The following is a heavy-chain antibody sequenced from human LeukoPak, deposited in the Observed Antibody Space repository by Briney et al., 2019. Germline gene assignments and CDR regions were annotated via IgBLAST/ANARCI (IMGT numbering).Heavy chain of an antibody. J-gene: IGHJ3*02. CDR3: AITPDYSRPFDI. D-gene: IGHD4-11*01. CDR2: IYYSGST. V-gene: IGHV4-59*12. CDR1: GVSISSYY. Sequence: SETLSLTCTVSGVSISSYYWSWIRQPPGKGLEWIGYIYYSGSTNYNPSLKSRVTISVDKSKNQFSLKLSSVTAADTAVYYCAITPDYSRPFDIWGQGTMVTVSS.